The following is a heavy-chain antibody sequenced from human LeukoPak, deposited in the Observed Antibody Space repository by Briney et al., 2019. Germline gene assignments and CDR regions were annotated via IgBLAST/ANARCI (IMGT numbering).Heavy chain of an antibody. D-gene: IGHD3-22*01. CDR2: ISGSGGST. Sequence: GGSLRLSCAASGFTFSSYAMSWVRQAPGKGLEWVSAISGSGGSTYYADSVKGRFTISRDNSKNTLYLQMNSLRAEDTAVYYCAKAPGITMIVVVTRRFSYWGQGTLVTVSS. CDR1: GFTFSSYA. J-gene: IGHJ4*02. V-gene: IGHV3-23*01. CDR3: AKAPGITMIVVVTRRFSY.